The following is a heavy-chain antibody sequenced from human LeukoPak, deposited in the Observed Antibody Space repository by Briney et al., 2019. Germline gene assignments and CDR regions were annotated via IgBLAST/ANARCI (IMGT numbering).Heavy chain of an antibody. J-gene: IGHJ4*02. CDR2: ISSSSSYI. D-gene: IGHD3-22*01. Sequence: PGGSLRLSCAASGFTFSSYSMNWVRQAPGKGLEWVSSISSSSSYIYYADSVKGRFTISRDNAKNSLYLQMNSLRAEDTAVYYCARRDPVTYDSSGYLLDYWGQGTLVTVSS. V-gene: IGHV3-21*01. CDR3: ARRDPVTYDSSGYLLDY. CDR1: GFTFSSYS.